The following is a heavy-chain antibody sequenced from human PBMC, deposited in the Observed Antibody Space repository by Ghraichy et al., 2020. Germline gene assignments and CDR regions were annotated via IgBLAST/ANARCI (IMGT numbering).Heavy chain of an antibody. CDR3: ATDSVDAPIDAFDI. CDR1: GHTLTELS. Sequence: ASVKVSCKVSGHTLTELSMHWVRQTPGKGLEWMGGFDPEDRKTIYAQKFQGRVIMTEDTSTETVYMELSSLRSDDTAVYYCATDSVDAPIDAFDIWGQGTVVTVSS. J-gene: IGHJ3*02. V-gene: IGHV1-24*01. CDR2: FDPEDRKT. D-gene: IGHD3-9*01.